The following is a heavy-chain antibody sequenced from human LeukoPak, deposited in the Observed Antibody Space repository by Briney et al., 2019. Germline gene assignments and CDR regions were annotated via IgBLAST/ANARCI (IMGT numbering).Heavy chain of an antibody. V-gene: IGHV4-34*01. CDR2: INHSGST. CDR3: ARQVYWFDP. Sequence: PSETPSLTSAVYGGSFSGYYWSWIRQPPGKGLEWIGEINHSGSTNYNPSLKSRVTISVDTSKNQFSLKLSSVTAADTAVYYCARQVYWFDPWGQGTLVTVSS. J-gene: IGHJ5*02. D-gene: IGHD2-8*01. CDR1: GGSFSGYY.